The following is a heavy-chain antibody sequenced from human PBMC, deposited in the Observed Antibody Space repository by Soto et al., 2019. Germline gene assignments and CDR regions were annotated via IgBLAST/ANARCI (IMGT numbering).Heavy chain of an antibody. CDR2: ISQNGST. D-gene: IGHD4-17*01. J-gene: IGHJ6*02. CDR3: ARWSDYGDYYYYGMDV. Sequence: SETLSLTCAVYGASFSGYYWTWIRQPPTKGLEWLGIISQNGSTNYNPSFKSRVTISIDASERQFFLKLSSVTAADTAMYYCARWSDYGDYYYYGMDVWGQGTTVTV. CDR1: GASFSGYY. V-gene: IGHV4-34*01.